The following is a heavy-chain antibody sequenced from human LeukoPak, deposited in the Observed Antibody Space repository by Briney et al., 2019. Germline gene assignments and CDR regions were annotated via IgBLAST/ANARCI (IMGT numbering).Heavy chain of an antibody. CDR1: GGSFSGYY. V-gene: IGHV4-34*01. CDR2: INHSGST. Sequence: PSETLSLTCAVYGGSFSGYYWSWIRQPPGKGLEWIGEINHSGSTNYNPSLKSRVTISVDTSKNQFSLKLSSVTAADTAVYYCARLSSIAARQYNWFDPWGQGTLVTVSS. D-gene: IGHD6-6*01. CDR3: ARLSSIAARQYNWFDP. J-gene: IGHJ5*02.